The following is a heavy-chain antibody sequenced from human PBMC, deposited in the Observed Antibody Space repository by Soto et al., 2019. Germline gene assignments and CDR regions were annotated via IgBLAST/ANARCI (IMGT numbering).Heavy chain of an antibody. V-gene: IGHV4-39*01. CDR1: GYSIISSSYY. J-gene: IGHJ5*02. CDR2: IYYSGST. CDR3: ARLVVFYNWFDP. Sequence: SDTLSLTCTVSGYSIISSSYYWGWIRQPPGKGLEWIGSIYYSGSTYYNPSLKSRVTISVDTSKNQFSLKLSSVTAADTAVYYCARLVVFYNWFDPWGQGTLVTVS. D-gene: IGHD2-15*01.